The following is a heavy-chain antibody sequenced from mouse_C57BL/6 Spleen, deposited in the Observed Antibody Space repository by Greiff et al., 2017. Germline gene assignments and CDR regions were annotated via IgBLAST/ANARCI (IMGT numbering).Heavy chain of an antibody. D-gene: IGHD3-1*01. J-gene: IGHJ4*01. Sequence: EVQGVESGGGLVQPGESLKLSCESNEYEFPSHDMSWVRKTPEKRLELVAAINSDGGRTYYPDTMERRSIISGDNTKKTLYLQISSLRAENPPLYCCANHGGGFALDYWGQGTSVTVSS. CDR3: ANHGGGFALDY. CDR2: INSDGGRT. CDR1: EYEFPSHD. V-gene: IGHV5-2*01.